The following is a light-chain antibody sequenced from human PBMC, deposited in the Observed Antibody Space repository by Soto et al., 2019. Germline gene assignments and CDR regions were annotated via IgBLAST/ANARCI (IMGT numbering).Light chain of an antibody. CDR3: QQSYTTPWT. CDR2: AAS. CDR1: QSISTY. V-gene: IGKV1-39*01. J-gene: IGKJ1*01. Sequence: DIQMTQFPSSLSASVGDRVNITCRASQSISTYLNWYQQKPGKAPKLLIYAASSLQTGVPLRFSGSGSGTDFTLTISSLQPEDFATYYCQQSYTTPWTFGQGTEVEIK.